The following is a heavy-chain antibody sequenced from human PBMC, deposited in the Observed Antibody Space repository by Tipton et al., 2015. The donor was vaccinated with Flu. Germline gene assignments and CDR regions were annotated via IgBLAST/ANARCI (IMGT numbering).Heavy chain of an antibody. CDR1: GFTFNTYD. D-gene: IGHD2-15*01. CDR3: AKDRYCSDGTCSGGFDY. J-gene: IGHJ4*02. CDR2: TTYDGRNT. V-gene: IGHV3-30*18. Sequence: LSLTCAASGFTFNTYDMHWVRQAPGKGLEWVAVTTYDGRNTDYAGSVEGRFTISRDNSKNTLFLQMNSLRVEDTAVYFCAKDRYCSDGTCSGGFDYWGQGALVTVSS.